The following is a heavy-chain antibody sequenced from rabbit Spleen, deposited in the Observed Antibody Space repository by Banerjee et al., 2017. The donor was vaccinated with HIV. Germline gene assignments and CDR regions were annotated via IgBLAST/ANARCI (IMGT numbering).Heavy chain of an antibody. CDR2: INASTGKP. CDR3: ARDTSTSFSSYGMDL. Sequence: QSLEESGGDLVKPGASLTLTCTASEFSFISSYYMCWVRQAPGKGLEWIACINASTGKPVYATWASGRFTISRTSSTTVTLQMTSLTAADTATYFCARDTSTSFSSYGMDLWGPGTLVTVS. V-gene: IGHV1S40*01. CDR1: EFSFISSYY. J-gene: IGHJ6*01. D-gene: IGHD1-1*01.